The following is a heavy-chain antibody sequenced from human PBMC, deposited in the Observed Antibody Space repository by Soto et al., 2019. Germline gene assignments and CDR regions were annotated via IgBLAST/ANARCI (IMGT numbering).Heavy chain of an antibody. D-gene: IGHD2-2*01. Sequence: APVKVSCKASGYTFTGYYMHWVRQAPGQGLEWMGWINPNSGGTNYAQKFQGWVTMTRDTSISTAYMELSRLRSDDTAVYYCARDSSSSSWYSTHGMDVWGQGNTVTVSS. CDR1: GYTFTGYY. V-gene: IGHV1-2*04. CDR2: INPNSGGT. J-gene: IGHJ6*02. CDR3: ARDSSSSSWYSTHGMDV.